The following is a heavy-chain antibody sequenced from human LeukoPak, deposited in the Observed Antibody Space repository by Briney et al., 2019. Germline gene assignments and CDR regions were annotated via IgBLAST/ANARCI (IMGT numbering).Heavy chain of an antibody. CDR1: GGPINSGDYY. V-gene: IGHV4-30-4*01. CDR2: IYYSGSA. Sequence: PSQTLSLTCIVSGGPINSGDYYWTWIRQPPGKGLEWIGYIYYSGSAYHNPSLKSRVTVSIDMSKNQFSLKVRSVTAADTAVYYCARGTDYDGMDVWGQGTTVTVS. CDR3: ARGTDYDGMDV. J-gene: IGHJ6*02. D-gene: IGHD1-1*01.